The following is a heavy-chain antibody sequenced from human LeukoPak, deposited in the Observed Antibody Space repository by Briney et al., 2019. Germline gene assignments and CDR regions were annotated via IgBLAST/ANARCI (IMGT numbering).Heavy chain of an antibody. D-gene: IGHD3-22*01. Sequence: PSDTLSLTCAVYGGSFSGYYWSWIRQPPGKGLEWIGEINHSGSTNYNPSLKSRVTISVDTSKNQFSLKLSSVTAADTAVYYCASLVVVITPGGFDPWGQGTLVTVSS. V-gene: IGHV4-34*01. CDR1: GGSFSGYY. CDR3: ASLVVVITPGGFDP. CDR2: INHSGST. J-gene: IGHJ5*02.